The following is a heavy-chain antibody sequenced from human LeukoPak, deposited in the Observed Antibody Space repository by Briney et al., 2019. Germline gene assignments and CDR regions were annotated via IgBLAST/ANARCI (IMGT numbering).Heavy chain of an antibody. CDR1: GFTFSSYW. CDR2: IKEDGSKK. J-gene: IGHJ4*02. Sequence: GGSLRLSCAASGFTFSSYWMTWVRQAPGKGLEWVANIKEDGSKKNYVDSMKGRFTISRDNAKNSLYLQMNSLRAEDTAVYYCATPLDYFDTSGYHQGGDWGQGTLVTVSS. CDR3: ATPLDYFDTSGYHQGGD. D-gene: IGHD3-22*01. V-gene: IGHV3-7*03.